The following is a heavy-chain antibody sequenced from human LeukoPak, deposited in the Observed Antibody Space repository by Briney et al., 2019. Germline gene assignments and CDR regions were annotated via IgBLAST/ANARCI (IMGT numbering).Heavy chain of an antibody. D-gene: IGHD3-10*01. CDR3: ARGRATIITMVRGVIDY. V-gene: IGHV4-34*01. J-gene: IGHJ4*02. CDR1: GGSISSYY. CDR2: INHSGST. Sequence: PSETLSLTCTVSGGSISSYYWSWIRQPPGRGLEWIGEINHSGSTNYNPSLKSRVTISVDTSKNQFSLKLSSVTAADTAVYYCARGRATIITMVRGVIDYWGQGTLVTVSS.